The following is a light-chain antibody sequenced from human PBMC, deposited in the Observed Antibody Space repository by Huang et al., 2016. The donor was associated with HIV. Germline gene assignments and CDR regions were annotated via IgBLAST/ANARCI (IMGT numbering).Light chain of an antibody. CDR1: QSISSY. Sequence: IPMTQSPSSLSASVGDRVTFNCRASQSISSYLNLYQQKPGKAPKLLIYAASSLQSGVPSMFSGSGSGTDFTLTISSLQPEDFATYYCQQSYSTPYTFGQGTKLAIK. V-gene: IGKV1-39*01. CDR3: QQSYSTPYT. CDR2: AAS. J-gene: IGKJ2*01.